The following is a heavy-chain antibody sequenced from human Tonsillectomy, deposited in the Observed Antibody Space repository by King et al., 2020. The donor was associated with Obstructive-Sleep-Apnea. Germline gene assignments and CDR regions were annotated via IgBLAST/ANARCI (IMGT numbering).Heavy chain of an antibody. CDR3: ARDAGQESIAADLLFDY. V-gene: IGHV4-4*07. Sequence: QLQESGPGLVKPSETLSLTCTVSGGSISYSYWNWIRQPAGKGLEWIGRIYTSGRTNYNPSLKSRVTMSVDTSKNQFSLKLSSVIAADTAVYYCARDAGQESIAADLLFDYWGQGALVTVSS. J-gene: IGHJ4*02. CDR2: IYTSGRT. CDR1: GGSISYSY. D-gene: IGHD6-13*01.